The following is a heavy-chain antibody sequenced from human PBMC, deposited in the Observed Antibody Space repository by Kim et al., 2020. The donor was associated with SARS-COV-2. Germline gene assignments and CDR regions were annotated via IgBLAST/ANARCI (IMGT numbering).Heavy chain of an antibody. CDR3: ARRTEAGGYFDF. CDR2: P. D-gene: IGHD3-16*01. Sequence: PYYTPSLKSRVTISVDTSRNQFSLKLASVTAADPAVYYCARRTEAGGYFDFWGQGSPVTVAS. V-gene: IGHV4-39*01. J-gene: IGHJ4*02.